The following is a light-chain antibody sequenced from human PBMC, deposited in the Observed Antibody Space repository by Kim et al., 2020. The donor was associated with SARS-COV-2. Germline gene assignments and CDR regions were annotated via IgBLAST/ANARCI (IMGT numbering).Light chain of an antibody. Sequence: SVKLTCTLSRGHSSYIIACHQHQPGKAPRYLMKLEGSGSYNKGSGLPDRSSGSSSGADRYLTIAYLQSEDEADYYCETWDSNTRVFGGGTKLTVL. J-gene: IGLJ3*02. V-gene: IGLV4-60*03. CDR3: ETWDSNTRV. CDR2: LEGSGSY. CDR1: RGHSSYI.